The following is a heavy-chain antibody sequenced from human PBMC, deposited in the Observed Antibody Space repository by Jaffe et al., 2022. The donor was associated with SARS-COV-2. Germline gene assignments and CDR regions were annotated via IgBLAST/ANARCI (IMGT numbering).Heavy chain of an antibody. CDR1: EITFSTYS. J-gene: IGHJ6*02. Sequence: VQLLESGGGLVQPGGSLRLSCAASEITFSTYSMIWVRQAPGKGLYWVSAISGGGDYTYYAESVKGRFTISRDNSKSTLYLQMNNLRAEDTALYYCAIRPSFTTQYSSGMDVWGQGTTVTVSS. CDR2: ISGGGDYT. V-gene: IGHV3-23*01. D-gene: IGHD6-6*01. CDR3: AIRPSFTTQYSSGMDV.